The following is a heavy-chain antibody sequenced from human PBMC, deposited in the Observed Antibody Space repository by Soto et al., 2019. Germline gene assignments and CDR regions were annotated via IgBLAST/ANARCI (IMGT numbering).Heavy chain of an antibody. Sequence: PGGSLRLSCAASEFTVSSNYMSWVRQAPGKELEWVSIIYSAGTTYYADSVKGRFTISRDNSKNTVYLQMNSLRAEDTAVYYCARAPCVGGNWCSNYWGQGALVTSPQ. CDR3: ARAPCVGGNWCSNY. CDR1: EFTVSSNY. CDR2: IYSAGTT. J-gene: IGHJ4*02. D-gene: IGHD1-20*01. V-gene: IGHV3-66*01.